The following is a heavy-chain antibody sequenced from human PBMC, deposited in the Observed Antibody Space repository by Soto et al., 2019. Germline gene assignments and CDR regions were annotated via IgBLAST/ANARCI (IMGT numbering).Heavy chain of an antibody. V-gene: IGHV4-31*03. J-gene: IGHJ4*02. CDR1: GGSISNTAYY. Sequence: QVQLQESGPGLVKPSQTLSLTCTVSGGSISNTAYYWNWLRQHPGKVLEWIGYIRYSGSTSYNPSLRSRLTISLDPSKDQVSLHLSSVTAADTAVYYCAGGRDGYKSGYWGQGTLVSVSS. D-gene: IGHD5-12*01. CDR2: IRYSGST. CDR3: AGGRDGYKSGY.